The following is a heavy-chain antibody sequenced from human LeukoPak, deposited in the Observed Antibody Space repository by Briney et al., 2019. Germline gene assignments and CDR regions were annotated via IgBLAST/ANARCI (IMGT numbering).Heavy chain of an antibody. CDR3: AKDHRSGSPLYYYYMDV. V-gene: IGHV3-30*02. J-gene: IGHJ6*03. CDR2: IRYDGSNK. D-gene: IGHD3-10*01. Sequence: PGGSLRLSCAASGFTFSSYGMHWVRQAPGKGLEWVAFIRYDGSNKYYADSVKGRFTISRDNSKNTLYLQMNSLRAEDTAVYYCAKDHRSGSPLYYYYMDVWGKGTTVTIPS. CDR1: GFTFSSYG.